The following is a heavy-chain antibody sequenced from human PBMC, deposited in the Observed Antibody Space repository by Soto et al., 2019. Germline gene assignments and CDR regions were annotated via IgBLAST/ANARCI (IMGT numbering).Heavy chain of an antibody. CDR1: GFTVSSNY. CDR3: ARDRGTRAAAGPRYGMDV. CDR2: IYSGGST. V-gene: IGHV3-53*01. D-gene: IGHD6-13*01. J-gene: IGHJ6*02. Sequence: EVQLVESGGGLIQPGGSLRLFSAASGFTVSSNYMSWVRQAPGKGLEWVSVIYSGGSTYYADSVKGRFTISRDNSKNTLYLQMNSLRAEDTAVYYCARDRGTRAAAGPRYGMDVWGQGTTVTVSS.